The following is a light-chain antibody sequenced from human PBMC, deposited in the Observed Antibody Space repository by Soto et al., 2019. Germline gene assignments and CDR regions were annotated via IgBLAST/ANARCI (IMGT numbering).Light chain of an antibody. CDR3: QQFDSSPYT. CDR2: GAS. Sequence: EIVLTQSPGTLSLSPGERATLSCRASQSVSSSYLAWYQQKPGQAPRLLIYGASSRATGITDRVSGSGSGTDFILTISRLEPEDFAVYYCQQFDSSPYTFGQGTKLEIK. J-gene: IGKJ2*01. CDR1: QSVSSSY. V-gene: IGKV3-20*01.